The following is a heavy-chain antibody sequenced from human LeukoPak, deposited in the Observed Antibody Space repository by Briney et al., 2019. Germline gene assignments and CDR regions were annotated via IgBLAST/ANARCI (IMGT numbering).Heavy chain of an antibody. D-gene: IGHD3-16*02. J-gene: IGHJ4*02. CDR2: IGGGGDTT. CDR3: ARVWELSYDY. V-gene: IGHV3-23*01. Sequence: PGGSLRLSCAASGFTFSSYALSWVRQAPGKGLEWVSGIGGGGDTTYYADSVKGRFTISRDNSKNTVDLQMSSLRAEDTAVYYCARVWELSYDYWGQGTLVTVSS. CDR1: GFTFSSYA.